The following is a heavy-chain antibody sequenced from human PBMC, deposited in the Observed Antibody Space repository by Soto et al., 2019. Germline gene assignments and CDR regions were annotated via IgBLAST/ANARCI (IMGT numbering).Heavy chain of an antibody. D-gene: IGHD2-15*01. J-gene: IGHJ3*02. V-gene: IGHV1-18*01. CDR1: GYKFTSYG. CDR3: ASDRYGGNCCDAFEI. Sequence: QAQLVQSGPEVKKPGASVSISCKASGYKFTSYGFIWVRQAPGHGLEWVGWISPYNGRTEYAQKFRGRVTLTRDTSTSTAYMDLSSLRSDDTAVYYCASDRYGGNCCDAFEIWGQGTMVTVSS. CDR2: ISPYNGRT.